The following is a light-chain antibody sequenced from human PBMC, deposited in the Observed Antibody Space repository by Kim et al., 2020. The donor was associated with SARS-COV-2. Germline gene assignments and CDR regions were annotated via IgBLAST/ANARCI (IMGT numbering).Light chain of an antibody. CDR2: DVS. Sequence: GQSITLPCTGTSSDIGTYNYVSWYQQHPDIAPKLMIFDVSKRPSGVSDRFSGSKSGNMASLTISGLQAEDEAHYYCSSFTSSNTWVFGGGTQLTVL. CDR1: SSDIGTYNY. V-gene: IGLV2-14*03. J-gene: IGLJ3*02. CDR3: SSFTSSNTWV.